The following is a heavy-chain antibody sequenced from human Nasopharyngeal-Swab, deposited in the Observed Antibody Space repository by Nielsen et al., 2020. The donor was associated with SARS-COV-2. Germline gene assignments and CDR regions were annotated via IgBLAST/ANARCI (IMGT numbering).Heavy chain of an antibody. CDR2: INHSGST. CDR3: ARGRGSSPSRVYYYYMDV. J-gene: IGHJ6*03. Sequence: SRQPPGKGLEWIGEINHSGSTNYNPSLKSRVTISVDTSKNQFSLKLSSVTAADTAVYYCARGRGSSPSRVYYYYMDVWGKGTTVTVSS. D-gene: IGHD6-6*01. V-gene: IGHV4-34*01.